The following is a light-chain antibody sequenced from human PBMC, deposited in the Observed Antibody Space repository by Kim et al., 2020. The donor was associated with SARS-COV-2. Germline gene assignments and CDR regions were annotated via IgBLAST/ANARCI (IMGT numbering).Light chain of an antibody. V-gene: IGKV1-27*01. CDR3: QKYDGAPFT. CDR2: SAS. CDR1: QDISSF. Sequence: ASVGDRVTITCLASQDISSFLVWYQQKPGKVPKLLIYSASALQSGVPSRFSGRGSGRDFTLTISSLQPEDVATYYCQKYDGAPFTFGPGTKVDI. J-gene: IGKJ3*01.